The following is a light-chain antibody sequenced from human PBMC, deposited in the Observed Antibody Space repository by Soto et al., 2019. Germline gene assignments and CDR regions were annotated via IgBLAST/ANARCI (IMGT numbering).Light chain of an antibody. CDR2: ATS. V-gene: IGKV1-5*01. CDR3: QQYQTYSWA. J-gene: IGKJ1*01. CDR1: QSISNW. Sequence: DIQMTQSPSTLSASVGDRVTVTCRASQSISNWLSWYQQKPGKAPKILIFATSTLQSGVPSRFSGSGSGTRFTLTISSLQPDDFATYYCQQYQTYSWAFGQGTKVDI.